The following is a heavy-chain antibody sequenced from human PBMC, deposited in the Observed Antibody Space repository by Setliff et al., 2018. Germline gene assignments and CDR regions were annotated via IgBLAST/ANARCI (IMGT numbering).Heavy chain of an antibody. D-gene: IGHD6-13*01. CDR3: ARDRGAAAGWNWFDP. CDR2: ISSNGGST. J-gene: IGHJ5*02. Sequence: GGSLRLSCAASGFTFSSYWMSWVRQAPGKGLEYVSGISSNGGSTYYVNSVKGRFTISRDNSKNTLYLQMGSLRAEDMAVYYCARDRGAAAGWNWFDPWGQGTLVTVSS. V-gene: IGHV3-64*01. CDR1: GFTFSSYW.